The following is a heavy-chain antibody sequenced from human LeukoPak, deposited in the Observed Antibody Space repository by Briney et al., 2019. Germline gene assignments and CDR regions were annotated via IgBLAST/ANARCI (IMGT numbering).Heavy chain of an antibody. J-gene: IGHJ5*02. CDR3: AREGTHTNTWYHWFDP. CDR1: GYTFTGYY. Sequence: GASVKVSCKASGYTFTGYYMHWVRQAPGQGLEWMGWINPNSGGTNYAQKFQGRVTMTRDTSISTAYMELSRLRSDDTAVYYCAREGTHTNTWYHWFDPWGQGTLVTVSS. V-gene: IGHV1-2*02. CDR2: INPNSGGT. D-gene: IGHD6-13*01.